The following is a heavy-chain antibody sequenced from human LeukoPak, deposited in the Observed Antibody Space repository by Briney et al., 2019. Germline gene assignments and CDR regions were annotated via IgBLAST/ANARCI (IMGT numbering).Heavy chain of an antibody. J-gene: IGHJ4*02. CDR2: INTDGSST. V-gene: IGHV3-74*01. D-gene: IGHD1-26*01. CDR3: ATQASVGY. CDR1: GFTFSIYW. Sequence: GGSLRLSCAASGFTFSIYWMQWVRRAPGKGLVWVSRINTDGSSTTYADSVKGRFTISRDNAKNTLYLQMNSLRAEDTAVYYCATQASVGYWGQGALVTVSS.